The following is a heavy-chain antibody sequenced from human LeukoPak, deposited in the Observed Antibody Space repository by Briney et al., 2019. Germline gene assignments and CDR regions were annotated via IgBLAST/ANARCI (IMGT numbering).Heavy chain of an antibody. CDR1: GFTLSSYS. CDR3: ARGGGFFPFDY. CDR2: ISSSSSYI. D-gene: IGHD2-15*01. J-gene: IGHJ4*02. V-gene: IGHV3-21*01. Sequence: GGSLRLSCAASGFTLSSYSMNWVRQAPGKGLEWVSSISSSSSYIYYADSVKGRFTISRDNAKNSLYLQMNSLRAEDTAVYYCARGGGFFPFDYWGQGTLVTVSS.